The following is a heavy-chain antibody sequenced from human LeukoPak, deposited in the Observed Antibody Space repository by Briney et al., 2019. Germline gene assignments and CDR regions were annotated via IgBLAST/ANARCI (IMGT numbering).Heavy chain of an antibody. CDR1: GFSFTSYA. V-gene: IGHV3-23*01. CDR2: VSRSGGAT. Sequence: GGSLRLSCAASGFSFTSYAMSWVRQAQGKGLEWVSAVSRSGGATYYADSVKGRFTISRDNSKSTVYLEMNSLRAEDTAVYYCAMATKHFYYYYGMDVWGQGTTVTVSS. CDR3: AMATKHFYYYYGMDV. J-gene: IGHJ6*02.